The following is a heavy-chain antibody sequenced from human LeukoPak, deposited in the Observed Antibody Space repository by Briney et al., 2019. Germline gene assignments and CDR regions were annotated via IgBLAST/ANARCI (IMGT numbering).Heavy chain of an antibody. J-gene: IGHJ4*02. CDR1: GFTFSSYG. Sequence: GGSLRLSCAASGFTFSSYGMSWVRQAPGKGLEWVSGIHWNGGSTGYADSVKGRFTISRDNAKNSLYLQMNSLRAEDTALYYCARVLSNSNLRRKYYYDSSGYYYEAHFDYWGQGTLVTVSS. CDR3: ARVLSNSNLRRKYYYDSSGYYYEAHFDY. V-gene: IGHV3-20*04. CDR2: IHWNGGST. D-gene: IGHD3-22*01.